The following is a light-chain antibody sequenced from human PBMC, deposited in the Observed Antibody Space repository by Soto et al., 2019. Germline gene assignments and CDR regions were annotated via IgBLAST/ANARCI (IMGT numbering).Light chain of an antibody. CDR3: SSYSSSSTFYV. CDR2: QVS. CDR1: SSDIGGFYY. V-gene: IGLV2-14*01. Sequence: QSALTQPGFVSGSPGQSITISCTGTSSDIGGFYYVSGYQHHPGKDPKLMIYQVSNRPSGVSNRFSGSKSGNTASLTISGLQAEDEADYFCSSYSSSSTFYVFGAGTKVTVL. J-gene: IGLJ1*01.